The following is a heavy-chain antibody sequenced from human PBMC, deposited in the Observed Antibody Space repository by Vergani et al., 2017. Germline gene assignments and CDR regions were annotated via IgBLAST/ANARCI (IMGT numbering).Heavy chain of an antibody. V-gene: IGHV1-18*01. J-gene: IGHJ4*02. CDR1: GYTFTSYG. CDR2: ISDYNGDT. D-gene: IGHD3-10*01. Sequence: QVQLVQSGAEVKKPGASVKVSCKASGYTFTSYGISWVRQAPGQGLEWMGWISDYNGDTNYAQKVQGRGTMTTDTSTSTAYMERRSRGSDDTAVYYGARDLHALTRFTMVRGVRTPYYWGQGTLVTVSS. CDR3: ARDLHALTRFTMVRGVRTPYY.